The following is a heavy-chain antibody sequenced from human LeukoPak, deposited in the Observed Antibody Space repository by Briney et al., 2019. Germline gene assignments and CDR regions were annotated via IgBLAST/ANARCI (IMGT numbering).Heavy chain of an antibody. J-gene: IGHJ6*02. CDR3: ARDRNYYDSSGPPYYYSALDV. D-gene: IGHD3-22*01. Sequence: SETLSLTCTVSGGSVTSGRNHWNWIRQPPGKGLEWIGYISYSGSTNYNPSLKSRVTITIDTSKNQFSLKVNSVTAADTAVYYCARDRNYYDSSGPPYYYSALDVWGQGTTVTVSS. CDR1: GGSVTSGRNH. V-gene: IGHV4-61*01. CDR2: ISYSGST.